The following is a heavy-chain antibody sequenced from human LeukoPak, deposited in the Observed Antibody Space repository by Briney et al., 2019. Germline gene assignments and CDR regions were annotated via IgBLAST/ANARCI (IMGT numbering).Heavy chain of an antibody. CDR2: TNSDGSST. V-gene: IGHV3-74*01. CDR3: ARAGQEWFGELGFDQ. Sequence: GGSLRLSCAASGFTFSSTWMHWVRQAPGRGLVWVSRTNSDGSSTIYADSVKGRFTISRDNAKNSLYLQTNSLRAEDTAVYYCARAGQEWFGELGFDQWGQGTLVIVSS. CDR1: GFTFSSTW. D-gene: IGHD3-10*01. J-gene: IGHJ4*02.